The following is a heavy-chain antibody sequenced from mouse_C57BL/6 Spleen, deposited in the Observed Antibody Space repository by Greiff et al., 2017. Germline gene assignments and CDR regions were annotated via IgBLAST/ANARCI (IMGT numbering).Heavy chain of an antibody. Sequence: EVKLVESGGGLVQPGGSLKLSCAASGFTFSDYYMYWVRQTPEKRLEWVAYISNGGGSTYYPDTVKGRFTISRDNAKNTLYLQMSRLKSEDTAMYYCARPGGDGYYGGAMDYWGQGTSVTVSS. V-gene: IGHV5-12*01. D-gene: IGHD2-3*01. CDR3: ARPGGDGYYGGAMDY. CDR1: GFTFSDYY. CDR2: ISNGGGST. J-gene: IGHJ4*01.